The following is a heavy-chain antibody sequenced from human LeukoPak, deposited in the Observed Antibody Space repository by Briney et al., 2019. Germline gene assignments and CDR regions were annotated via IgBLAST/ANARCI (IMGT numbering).Heavy chain of an antibody. CDR3: AKNYVTIYADYSWYFDL. V-gene: IGHV3-23*01. D-gene: IGHD3-16*01. CDR2: ISGRGEAT. J-gene: IGHJ2*01. Sequence: GGSLRLSCVASGFTFSTYEMNWVRQAPGKGLEWVSDISGRGEATHYADSVKGRFTISRDNSKNTLYLQMNSLRAEDTAIYYCAKNYVTIYADYSWYFDLWGRGTLVTVSS. CDR1: GFTFSTYE.